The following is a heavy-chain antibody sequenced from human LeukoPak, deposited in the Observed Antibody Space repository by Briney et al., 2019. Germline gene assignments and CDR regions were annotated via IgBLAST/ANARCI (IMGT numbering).Heavy chain of an antibody. V-gene: IGHV1-2*02. J-gene: IGHJ4*02. Sequence: ASVKVSCKASGYTFTGYYMHWVRQAPGQGLEWMGWINPNSGGTNYAQKFQGRVTMTRDTSISTAYMGLSRLRSDDTAVYYCARAGYSYGWVDYWGQGTLVTVSS. CDR2: INPNSGGT. D-gene: IGHD5-18*01. CDR3: ARAGYSYGWVDY. CDR1: GYTFTGYY.